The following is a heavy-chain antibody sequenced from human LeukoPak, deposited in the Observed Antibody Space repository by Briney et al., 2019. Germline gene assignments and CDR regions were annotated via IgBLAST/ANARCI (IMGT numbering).Heavy chain of an antibody. V-gene: IGHV3-48*03. Sequence: PGGSLRLSCAASGFTFSSYEMNWVRQAPGKGLEWVSYISSSGSTIYYADSVKGRFTVSRDNAKNSLYLQMNSLRAEDTAVYYCAKGNHYGSGSTFDYWGQGTLVTVSS. D-gene: IGHD3-10*01. CDR2: ISSSGSTI. J-gene: IGHJ4*02. CDR3: AKGNHYGSGSTFDY. CDR1: GFTFSSYE.